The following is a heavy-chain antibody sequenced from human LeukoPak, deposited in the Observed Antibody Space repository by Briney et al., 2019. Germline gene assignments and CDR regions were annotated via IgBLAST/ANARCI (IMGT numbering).Heavy chain of an antibody. J-gene: IGHJ4*02. CDR2: ISGSGGST. CDR3: AKDDYYDSSGYDY. D-gene: IGHD3-22*01. V-gene: IGHV3-23*01. Sequence: GGSLKLSCAASGFTFSSYAMSWVRQAPGKGLEWVSAISGSGGSTYYADSVKGRFTISRDNSKNTLYLQMNSLRAEDTAVYYCAKDDYYDSSGYDYWGQGTLVTVSS. CDR1: GFTFSSYA.